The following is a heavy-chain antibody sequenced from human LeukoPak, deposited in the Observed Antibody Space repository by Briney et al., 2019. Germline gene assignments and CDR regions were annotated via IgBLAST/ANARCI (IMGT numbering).Heavy chain of an antibody. D-gene: IGHD6-13*01. CDR1: GGSISSYY. J-gene: IGHJ4*02. Sequence: SETLSLTCTVSGGSISSYYWSWIRQPPGKGLEWIGYIYYSGSTNYNPSLKSRVTISVDTSKNQFSLKLSSVTAADTAVYYCAREWIAAASPLFDYWGQGTLVTVSS. CDR3: AREWIAAASPLFDY. V-gene: IGHV4-59*01. CDR2: IYYSGST.